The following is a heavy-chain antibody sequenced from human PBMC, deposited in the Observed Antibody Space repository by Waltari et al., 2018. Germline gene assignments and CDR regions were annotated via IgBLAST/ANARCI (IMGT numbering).Heavy chain of an antibody. Sequence: QVQLVQSGAEVKKPGASVKVSCKASGYTFTSYYMPGVRQAPGQGLEWMGIINPSGGSTSYAQKFQGRVTMTRDTSTSTVYMELSSLRSEDTAVYYCARAVNYYDSSGYGPFDYWGQGTLVTVSS. CDR1: GYTFTSYY. CDR3: ARAVNYYDSSGYGPFDY. V-gene: IGHV1-46*01. CDR2: INPSGGST. J-gene: IGHJ4*02. D-gene: IGHD3-22*01.